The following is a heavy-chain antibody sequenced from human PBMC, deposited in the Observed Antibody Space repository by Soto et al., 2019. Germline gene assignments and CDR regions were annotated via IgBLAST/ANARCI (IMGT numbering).Heavy chain of an antibody. CDR1: RYTFTSYY. V-gene: IGHV1-46*01. J-gene: IGHJ5*02. D-gene: IGHD2-15*01. CDR3: ARDWGMGCSGGSCYANWFDP. Sequence: QVQLGQSGAEVKKPGASVKVSCKASRYTFTSYYLHWVRQAPGQGLEWMGKINPSGGSTSYAQKFQGRVTMTRDTSTSTVYMELSSLRSEDTAVYYCARDWGMGCSGGSCYANWFDPWGQGTLVTVSS. CDR2: INPSGGST.